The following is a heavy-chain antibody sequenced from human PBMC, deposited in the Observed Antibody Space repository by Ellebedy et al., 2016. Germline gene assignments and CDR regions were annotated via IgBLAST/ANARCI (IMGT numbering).Heavy chain of an antibody. D-gene: IGHD6-19*01. J-gene: IGHJ5*02. Sequence: ASVKVSXKASGYTFSSYDINWVRQATGQGLEWMGWMNPNSGSTGYAQKFQGRVTMTRNTSKSTAYMELSSLRSEDTAVYYCARDDGSGWSHWFNPWGQGTLVTVSS. CDR2: MNPNSGST. CDR3: ARDDGSGWSHWFNP. CDR1: GYTFSSYD. V-gene: IGHV1-8*01.